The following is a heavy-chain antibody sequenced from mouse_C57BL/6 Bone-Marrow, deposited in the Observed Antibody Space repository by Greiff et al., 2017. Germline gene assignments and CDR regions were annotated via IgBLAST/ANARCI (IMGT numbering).Heavy chain of an antibody. CDR2: IYPRSGNT. J-gene: IGHJ4*01. CDR1: GYTFTSYG. Sequence: VQLQQSGAELARPGASVKLSCKASGYTFTSYGISWVKQRTGQGLEWIGEIYPRSGNTYYKEKFKGKATLTADKSSSTAYMELRSLQSEDSAVYFCARSRIYYDAMDYWGQGTSVTVSS. V-gene: IGHV1-81*01. D-gene: IGHD2-1*01. CDR3: ARSRIYYDAMDY.